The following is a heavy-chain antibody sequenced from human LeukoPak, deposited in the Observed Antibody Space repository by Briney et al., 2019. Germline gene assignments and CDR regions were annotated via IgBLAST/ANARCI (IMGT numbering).Heavy chain of an antibody. J-gene: IGHJ3*02. Sequence: GGSLRLSCAASGFTFSSYSMNWVRHATGKELEWVSYISSSSSTIHYADSVKGRFTISRDNAKNSLYLQMNSLRAEDTAVYYCAGLPTMVRGVITFYAFDIWGQGTMVTVSS. CDR3: AGLPTMVRGVITFYAFDI. V-gene: IGHV3-48*04. CDR1: GFTFSSYS. D-gene: IGHD3-10*01. CDR2: ISSSSSTI.